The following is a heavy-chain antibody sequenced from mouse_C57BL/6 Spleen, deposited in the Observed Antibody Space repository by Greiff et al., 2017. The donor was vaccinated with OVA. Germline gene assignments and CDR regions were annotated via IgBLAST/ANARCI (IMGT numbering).Heavy chain of an antibody. CDR3: APIYDGYYDWYFDV. V-gene: IGHV14-2*01. J-gene: IGHJ1*03. Sequence: VQLQQSGAELVKPGASVKLSCTASGFNIKDYYMHWVKQRTEQGLEWIGRIDPEDGETKYAPKFPGKATITADTSSNTAYLQLSSLTSEDTAVYYCAPIYDGYYDWYFDVWGTGTTVTVSS. CDR2: IDPEDGET. D-gene: IGHD2-3*01. CDR1: GFNIKDYY.